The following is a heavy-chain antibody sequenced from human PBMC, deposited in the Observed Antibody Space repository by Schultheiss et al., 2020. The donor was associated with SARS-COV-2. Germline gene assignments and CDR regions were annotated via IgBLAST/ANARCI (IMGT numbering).Heavy chain of an antibody. CDR2: IYYSGST. V-gene: IGHV4-59*08. D-gene: IGHD3-16*02. Sequence: SQTLSLTCTVSGGSISSYYWSWIRQPPGKGLEWIGYIYYSGSTYYNPSLKSRVTISVDTSKNQFSLKLSSVTAADTAVYYCARGRITFGGVIVKDLDYWGQGTLVTVSS. J-gene: IGHJ4*02. CDR1: GGSISSYY. CDR3: ARGRITFGGVIVKDLDY.